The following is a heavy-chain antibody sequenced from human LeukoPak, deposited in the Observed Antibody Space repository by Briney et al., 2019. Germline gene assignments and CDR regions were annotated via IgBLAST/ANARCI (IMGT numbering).Heavy chain of an antibody. CDR2: IRYDGSNK. D-gene: IGHD3-3*01. J-gene: IGHJ4*02. CDR1: GFTFSSYA. V-gene: IGHV3-30*04. Sequence: PGRSLRLSCAASGFTFSSYAMHWVRQAPGKGLEWVAFIRYDGSNKYYADSVKGRFTISRDNSKNTLYLQMNSLRAEDTAVYYCARGPIFHPNYDFWSGYYTRFDYWGQGTLVTVSS. CDR3: ARGPIFHPNYDFWSGYYTRFDY.